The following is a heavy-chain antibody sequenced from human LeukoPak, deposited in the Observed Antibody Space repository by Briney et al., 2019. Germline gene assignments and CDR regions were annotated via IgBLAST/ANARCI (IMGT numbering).Heavy chain of an antibody. V-gene: IGHV1-18*01. CDR2: ISAYNGNT. J-gene: IGHJ6*03. D-gene: IGHD3-3*01. Sequence: RASVNVSCMASGYTFTSYGISWVRQAPGQGLEWMGWISAYNGNTNYAQKLQGRVTMTTDTSTSTAYMELRSLRSDDTAVYYCARLLEWPHYYMDVWGKGTTVTVSS. CDR3: ARLLEWPHYYMDV. CDR1: GYTFTSYG.